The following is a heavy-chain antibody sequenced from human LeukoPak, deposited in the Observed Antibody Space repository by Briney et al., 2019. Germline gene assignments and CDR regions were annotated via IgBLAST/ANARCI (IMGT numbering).Heavy chain of an antibody. CDR2: INTNTGNP. CDR3: ARYDSTAYYYYGMDV. Sequence: GASVKVSCKASGYTFTSYAMNWVRQAPGQGLEWMGWINTNTGNPTYAQGFTGRFVFSLDTSVSTAYLQISSLKAEDTAVYYCARYDSTAYYYYGMDVWGQGTTVTVSS. D-gene: IGHD3-22*01. V-gene: IGHV7-4-1*02. J-gene: IGHJ6*02. CDR1: GYTFTSYA.